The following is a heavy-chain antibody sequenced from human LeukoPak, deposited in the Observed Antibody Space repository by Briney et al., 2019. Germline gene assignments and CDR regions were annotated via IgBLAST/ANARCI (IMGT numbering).Heavy chain of an antibody. Sequence: GGSLRLSCAASGFTFSNYGMHWVRQAPGKGLEWVALIWYDGSKKYYADSVKGRFTISRDNSKNTLYLQMNSLRAEDTAVYYCARVSGSRNYYFGAFDIWGQGTMVTVSS. CDR2: IWYDGSKK. CDR3: ARVSGSRNYYFGAFDI. V-gene: IGHV3-33*08. D-gene: IGHD3-10*01. CDR1: GFTFSNYG. J-gene: IGHJ3*02.